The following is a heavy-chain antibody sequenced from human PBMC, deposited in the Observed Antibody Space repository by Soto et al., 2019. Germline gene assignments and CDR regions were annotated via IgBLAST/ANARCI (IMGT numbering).Heavy chain of an antibody. D-gene: IGHD1-26*01. CDR1: GFTFSSYA. CDR2: ISYDGSSQ. Sequence: QVQLVQSGGGVVQPGRSLRLSCAASGFTFSSYAMHWVRQAPGKGLEWMTFISYDGSSQYYVDSVKGRFTISRDNSKNTLYLQMNSRRTDDTAVYYCAKEGYSGKYRLAYFDYWGQGTLVTVSS. V-gene: IGHV3-30-3*01. J-gene: IGHJ4*02. CDR3: AKEGYSGKYRLAYFDY.